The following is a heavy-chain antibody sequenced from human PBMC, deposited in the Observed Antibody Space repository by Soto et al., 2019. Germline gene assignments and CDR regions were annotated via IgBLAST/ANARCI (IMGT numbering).Heavy chain of an antibody. V-gene: IGHV4-34*01. D-gene: IGHD3-3*01. Sequence: SETLSLTCAVYGGSFSGYYWSWIRQPPGKGLEWIGEINHSGSTNYNPSLKSRVTISVDTSKNQFSLKLSSVTAADTAVYYCARRGRSGVIIDLGYYYYYGMDVWGQGTTVTVSS. CDR2: INHSGST. CDR3: ARRGRSGVIIDLGYYYYYGMDV. CDR1: GGSFSGYY. J-gene: IGHJ6*02.